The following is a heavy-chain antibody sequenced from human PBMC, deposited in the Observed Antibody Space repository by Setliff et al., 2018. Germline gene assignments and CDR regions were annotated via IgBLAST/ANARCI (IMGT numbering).Heavy chain of an antibody. Sequence: LSLTCTVSGLSLSSTTYYWAWVRQPPGKGLEWIGSVSYFGSGYYNPSLRGRVTISVDTSKNQFSLKLSSVTAADTAVYYCRFWSGYYKNDYWGQGTLVTVSS. D-gene: IGHD3-3*01. CDR3: RFWSGYYKNDY. V-gene: IGHV4-39*07. CDR2: VSYFGSG. CDR1: GLSLSSTTYY. J-gene: IGHJ4*02.